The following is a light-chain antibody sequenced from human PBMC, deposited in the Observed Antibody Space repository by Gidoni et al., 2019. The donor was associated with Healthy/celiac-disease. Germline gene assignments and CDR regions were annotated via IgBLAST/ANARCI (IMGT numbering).Light chain of an antibody. V-gene: IGKV1-33*01. Sequence: IQMTQSPSSLSASVGDRVTITCQASQDISNYLNWYQQKPGKAPKLLIYDASNLETGVPSRVSGSGSGTDFTFTISSLQPEDIATYYCQQYDNLPPMYTFXQXTKLEIK. CDR2: DAS. CDR3: QQYDNLPPMYT. J-gene: IGKJ2*01. CDR1: QDISNY.